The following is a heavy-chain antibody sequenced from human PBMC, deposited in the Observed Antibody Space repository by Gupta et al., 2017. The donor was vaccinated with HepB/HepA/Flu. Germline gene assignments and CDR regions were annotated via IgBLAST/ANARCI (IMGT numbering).Heavy chain of an antibody. CDR3: ARDQGYLQHDY. Sequence: EVQLVEFGGGLVQPGGSLRLLCAASGFTFNNSWMAGVRQAPGKGLEWLANIKEDGSAKYYLNSVKGRFTISRDNAKNSLYLQMNSLRVEDTAVYYCARDQGYLQHDYWGQGTLVTVSS. CDR2: IKEDGSAK. J-gene: IGHJ4*02. D-gene: IGHD1-1*01. CDR1: GFTFNNSW. V-gene: IGHV3-7*01.